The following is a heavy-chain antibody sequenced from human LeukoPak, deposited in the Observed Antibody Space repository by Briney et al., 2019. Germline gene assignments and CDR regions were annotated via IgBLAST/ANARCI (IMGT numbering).Heavy chain of an antibody. V-gene: IGHV4-59*08. CDR2: IYYSGST. J-gene: IGHJ4*02. CDR1: GGSISSYY. Sequence: PSETLSLTCTISGGSISSYYWSWIRQPPGKGLEWIGYIYYSGSTNYNLSLKSRVTISVDTSKNQFSLKLSSVTAADTAVYYCARHPGSSEPYYFDYWGQGTLVTVSS. D-gene: IGHD6-6*01. CDR3: ARHPGSSEPYYFDY.